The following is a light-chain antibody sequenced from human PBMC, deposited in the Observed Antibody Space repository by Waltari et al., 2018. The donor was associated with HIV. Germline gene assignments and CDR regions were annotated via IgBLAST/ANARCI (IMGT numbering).Light chain of an antibody. Sequence: QSVLTQPPSASGSLGHSVPISCTGTSSDVGVYPYVSWYQYNPGKVPKLLIYEVTKRPSGGPDRFYACKSGNTASLTVSGLQAEDEADYYCSSYAGFNNFVIFGGGTKLTVL. V-gene: IGLV2-8*01. J-gene: IGLJ2*01. CDR3: SSYAGFNNFVI. CDR1: SSDVGVYPY. CDR2: EVT.